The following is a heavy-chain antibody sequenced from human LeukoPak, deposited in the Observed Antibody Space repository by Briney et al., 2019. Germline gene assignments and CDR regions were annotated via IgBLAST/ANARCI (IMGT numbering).Heavy chain of an antibody. CDR2: ISYDGSNK. Sequence: GGSLRLSCAASGFTFSSYAMHWVRQAPGKGLEWVAVISYDGSNKYFADSVKGRFTISRDNSKNTLYLQMNSLRAEDTAVYYCARDLAGELTYFDYWGQGTLVTVSS. D-gene: IGHD1-7*01. CDR3: ARDLAGELTYFDY. V-gene: IGHV3-30-3*01. CDR1: GFTFSSYA. J-gene: IGHJ4*02.